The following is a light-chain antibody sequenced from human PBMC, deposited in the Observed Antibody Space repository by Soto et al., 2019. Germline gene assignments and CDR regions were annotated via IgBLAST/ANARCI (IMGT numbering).Light chain of an antibody. CDR2: EVT. V-gene: IGLV2-14*01. CDR1: SSDVGSYDY. Sequence: QSVLTQPASVSGSPGQSIAISCTGTSSDVGSYDYVSWYQQHPDKAPKLMIYEVTQRPSGVSNRFSGSKSGNTASLTISGLQAEDEADYCCSSHTRVNTRVCGTGTKVTVL. J-gene: IGLJ1*01. CDR3: SSHTRVNTRV.